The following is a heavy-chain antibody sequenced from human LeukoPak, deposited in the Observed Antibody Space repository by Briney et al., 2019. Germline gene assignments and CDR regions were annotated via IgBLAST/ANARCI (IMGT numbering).Heavy chain of an antibody. Sequence: PGGSLRLSCAASGFTFSNAWLSWVRQAPGKGLAWVGRIRSKTDGGTTDYAAPVKGRFTISRDDSKSTLYLQMNSLKIEDIGVYYCTTGTWGFGDFWGQGTLVTVSS. J-gene: IGHJ4*02. CDR3: TTGTWGFGDF. V-gene: IGHV3-15*01. D-gene: IGHD7-27*01. CDR1: GFTFSNAW. CDR2: IRSKTDGGTT.